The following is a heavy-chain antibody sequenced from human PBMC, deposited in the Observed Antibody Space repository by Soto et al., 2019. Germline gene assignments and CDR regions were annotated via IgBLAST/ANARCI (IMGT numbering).Heavy chain of an antibody. CDR1: GFTFSTYW. CDR2: VNSDGEGT. CDR3: IRDFGEVGSTAAFDI. D-gene: IGHD1-26*01. V-gene: IGHV3-74*01. Sequence: GGSLRLSCAASGFTFSTYWMHWVRQAPGMGLLWVARVNSDGEGTSYADFVKDRFTISRDNAKNTVFLQMNSLRADDTAIYYCIRDFGEVGSTAAFDIWGQGTMVTVSS. J-gene: IGHJ3*02.